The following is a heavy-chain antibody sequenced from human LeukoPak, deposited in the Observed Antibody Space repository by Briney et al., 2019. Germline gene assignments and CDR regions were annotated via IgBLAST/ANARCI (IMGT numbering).Heavy chain of an antibody. D-gene: IGHD6-19*01. CDR1: GGSISSGGYY. CDR3: ARGSGRYRVDY. CDR2: IYYSGST. V-gene: IGHV4-31*03. J-gene: IGHJ4*02. Sequence: SETLSLTCTVSGGSISSGGYYWSWIRQHPGKGLEWIGYIYYSGSTYYNPSLKGRVTISVDTSKNQFSLKLSSVTAADTAVYYCARGSGRYRVDYWGQGTLVTVSS.